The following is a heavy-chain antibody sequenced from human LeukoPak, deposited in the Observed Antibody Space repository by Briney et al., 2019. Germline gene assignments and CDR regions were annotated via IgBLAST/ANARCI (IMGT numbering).Heavy chain of an antibody. Sequence: PSETLSLTCTVSGGSISSSSYYWSWIRQPPGKGLEWIGYIYYSGSTNYNPSLKSRVTISVDTSKNQFSLKLSSVTAADTAVYYCARVRGYSYGYGADHWGQGTLVTVSS. V-gene: IGHV4-61*01. CDR1: GGSISSSSYY. CDR3: ARVRGYSYGYGADH. D-gene: IGHD5-18*01. CDR2: IYYSGST. J-gene: IGHJ5*02.